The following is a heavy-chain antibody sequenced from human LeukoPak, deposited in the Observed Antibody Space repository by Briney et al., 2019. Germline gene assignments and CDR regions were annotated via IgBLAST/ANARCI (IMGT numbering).Heavy chain of an antibody. D-gene: IGHD5-12*01. CDR1: EFVFSDYY. Sequence: GGSLRLSCAASEFVFSDYYMSWVRQAPGKGLEWVSYISSGGDTKYYADSVKGRFTISRDNAKNSLYLQMNSLRAEDTALYYCARTITWVGEYYFDYWGQGTLVTVSS. CDR3: ARTITWVGEYYFDY. V-gene: IGHV3-11*01. J-gene: IGHJ4*02. CDR2: ISSGGDTK.